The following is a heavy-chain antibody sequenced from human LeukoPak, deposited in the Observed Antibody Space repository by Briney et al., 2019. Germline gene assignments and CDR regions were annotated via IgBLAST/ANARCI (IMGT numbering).Heavy chain of an antibody. CDR2: IYHSGTT. CDR1: GGSISSSNW. Sequence: SETLSLTCAVSGGSISSSNWWSWVRQPPGKGLEWIGEIYHSGTTNYNPSLKSRVTISRDTSTNQFSLRLSSVTAADTAVYYCARSNYDYVWGVYRPNWFDPWGQGTLVTVSS. J-gene: IGHJ5*02. D-gene: IGHD3-16*02. CDR3: ARSNYDYVWGVYRPNWFDP. V-gene: IGHV4-4*02.